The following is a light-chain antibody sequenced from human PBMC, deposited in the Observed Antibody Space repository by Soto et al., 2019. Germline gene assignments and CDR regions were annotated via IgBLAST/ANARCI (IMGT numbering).Light chain of an antibody. V-gene: IGLV2-14*01. J-gene: IGLJ2*01. CDR3: SSYINSITFVV. CDR1: SSDVGANNY. Sequence: QSVLTQPASVSGSPGQPITISCTGTSSDVGANNYVSWYQHHPGKAPKLLIYEVSNRPSGVSSRFSGSKSGTTASLTLSGVQAEDEADYYCSSYINSITFVVFGGGTKVTAL. CDR2: EVS.